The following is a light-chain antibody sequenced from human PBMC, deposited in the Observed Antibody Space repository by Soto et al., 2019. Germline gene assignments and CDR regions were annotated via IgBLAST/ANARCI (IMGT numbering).Light chain of an antibody. CDR1: QSVRSN. V-gene: IGKV3-15*01. J-gene: IGKJ1*01. CDR3: QQYGSSPKT. Sequence: VMTQSPATLSVSPGERVTLSCRASQSVRSNLAWYQQKPGQAPRLLIYGASTRATGLPARFSGSGSGTDFTLTINRLEPEDFAVYYCQQYGSSPKTFGQGTMVDIK. CDR2: GAS.